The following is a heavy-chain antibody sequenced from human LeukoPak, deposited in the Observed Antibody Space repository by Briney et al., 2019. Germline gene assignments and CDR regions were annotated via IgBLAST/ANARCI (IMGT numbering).Heavy chain of an antibody. CDR2: INPNSGGA. Sequence: ASVKVSCKASGYTFTGYYMHWVRQAPGQGLELMGWINPNSGGANYAQKFQGRVTMTRDTSISTAYMELSRLRSDDTAVYYCARAYSDCSSTSCYPNYYYYYYMDVWGKGTTVTVSS. CDR1: GYTFTGYY. D-gene: IGHD2-2*01. V-gene: IGHV1-2*02. CDR3: ARAYSDCSSTSCYPNYYYYYYMDV. J-gene: IGHJ6*03.